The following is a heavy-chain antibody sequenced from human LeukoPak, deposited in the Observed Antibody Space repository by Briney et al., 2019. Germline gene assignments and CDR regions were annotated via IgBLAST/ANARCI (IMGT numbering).Heavy chain of an antibody. CDR2: IRYDGSNK. V-gene: IGHV3-30*02. Sequence: PGGSMRLSCAASGFSFNNYGMHWVRQAPGKGLEWVAFIRYDGSNKYYADSVKGRFTISRDNSKNTLYLQMNSLRAEDTAVYYCAKGAFIAAPYYYYYMDVWGKGTTVTVSS. J-gene: IGHJ6*03. D-gene: IGHD6-13*01. CDR3: AKGAFIAAPYYYYYMDV. CDR1: GFSFNNYG.